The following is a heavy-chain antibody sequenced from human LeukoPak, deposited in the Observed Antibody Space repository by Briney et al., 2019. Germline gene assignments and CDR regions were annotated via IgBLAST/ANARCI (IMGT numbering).Heavy chain of an antibody. CDR3: AKRYDFWSGYLYYYYMDV. Sequence: GGSLRLSCAASGFTFSSYAMSWVRQAPGKGLEWVSAISGSGGSTYYADSVKGRFTISRDNSKNTLYLQMNSLRAEDTAVYYCAKRYDFWSGYLYYYYMDVWGKGTTVTVSS. V-gene: IGHV3-23*01. D-gene: IGHD3-3*01. J-gene: IGHJ6*03. CDR1: GFTFSSYA. CDR2: ISGSGGST.